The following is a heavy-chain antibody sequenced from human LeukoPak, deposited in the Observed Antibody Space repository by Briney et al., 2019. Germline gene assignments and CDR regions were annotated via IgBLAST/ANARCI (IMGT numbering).Heavy chain of an antibody. Sequence: SETLSLTCTVSGGSISSYYWSWIRQPPGKGLEWIGYINYSGSTNYNPSLKSRVTISVDTSKNQFSLKLSSVTAADTAVYYCARRGLRFNYGMDVWGQGTTVTVSS. CDR2: INYSGST. J-gene: IGHJ6*02. CDR1: GGSISSYY. CDR3: ARRGLRFNYGMDV. D-gene: IGHD3-3*01. V-gene: IGHV4-59*08.